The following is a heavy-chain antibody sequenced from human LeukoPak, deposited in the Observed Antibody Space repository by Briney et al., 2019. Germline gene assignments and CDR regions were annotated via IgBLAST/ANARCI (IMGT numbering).Heavy chain of an antibody. J-gene: IGHJ4*02. V-gene: IGHV3-74*03. CDR3: ARVGGPGWYGY. Sequence: GGSLRLSCAASGFTFSTYWMHWVRQVPGKGLVWVSRINSDGSTTTNADSVKGRFTISRDNAKNTLYLQMNSLRAEDAALYYCARVGGPGWYGYWGQGTLVAVSS. D-gene: IGHD6-19*01. CDR1: GFTFSTYW. CDR2: INSDGSTT.